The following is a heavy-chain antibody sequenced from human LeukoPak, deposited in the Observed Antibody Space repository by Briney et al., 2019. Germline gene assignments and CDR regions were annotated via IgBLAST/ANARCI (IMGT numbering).Heavy chain of an antibody. CDR2: IYSGGST. CDR1: WFTVSSNY. CDR3: AGGSGVVIPFDY. J-gene: IGHJ4*02. Sequence: GGSLRLSCAASWFTVSSNYMSWVRQAPGKGLEWVSVIYSGGSTYYTDSVKGRFTISRDNSKNTLYLQMNSLRAEDTAVYYCAGGSGVVIPFDYWGQGTLVTVSS. V-gene: IGHV3-53*01. D-gene: IGHD3-3*01.